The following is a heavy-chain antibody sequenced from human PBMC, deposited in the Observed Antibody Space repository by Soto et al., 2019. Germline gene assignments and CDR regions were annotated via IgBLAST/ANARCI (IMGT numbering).Heavy chain of an antibody. Sequence: ASVKVSCKASGYTFTSYGISWVRQAPGQGLEWMGWISAYNGNTNYAQKLQGRVTMTTDTSTSTAYMELSSLRSEDTAVYYCARSIVVVTAIDYWGQGTLVTVSS. V-gene: IGHV1-18*01. D-gene: IGHD2-21*02. CDR2: ISAYNGNT. J-gene: IGHJ4*02. CDR1: GYTFTSYG. CDR3: ARSIVVVTAIDY.